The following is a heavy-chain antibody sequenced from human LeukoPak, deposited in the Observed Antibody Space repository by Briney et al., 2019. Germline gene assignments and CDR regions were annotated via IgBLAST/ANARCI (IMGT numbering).Heavy chain of an antibody. CDR3: ARQDYDTSGYHLNMDV. CDR2: IYPGDSDT. V-gene: IGHV5-51*01. Sequence: GESLKISWKGSGYNFTNLWIGWVRQMPGKGLEWMGIIYPGDSDTRYSPSFQGQVTISADKSISTAYLQWSSLTASDTAMYYCARQDYDTSGYHLNMDVWGKGTTVTVSS. D-gene: IGHD3-22*01. J-gene: IGHJ6*03. CDR1: GYNFTNLW.